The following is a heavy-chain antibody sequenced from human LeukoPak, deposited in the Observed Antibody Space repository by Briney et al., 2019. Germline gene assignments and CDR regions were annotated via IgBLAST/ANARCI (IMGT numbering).Heavy chain of an antibody. CDR3: ARDPVPAHDTYYYYGMDV. D-gene: IGHD2-2*01. V-gene: IGHV3-66*01. CDR1: GFTVSSNY. Sequence: PGGSLRLSCAASGFTVSSNYMSWVRQAPGKGLEWVSVIYSGGSTYYADSVKGRFTISRDNSKNTLYLQMNSLRAEDTAVYYCARDPVPAHDTYYYYGMDVWGQGTTVTVSS. J-gene: IGHJ6*02. CDR2: IYSGGST.